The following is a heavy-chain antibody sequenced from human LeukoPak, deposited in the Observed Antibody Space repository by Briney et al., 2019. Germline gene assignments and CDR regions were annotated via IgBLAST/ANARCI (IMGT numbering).Heavy chain of an antibody. CDR1: GYSISSGFY. J-gene: IGHJ6*03. CDR2: IYYSGST. Sequence: PSETLSLTCTVSGYSISSGFYWGWIRQPPGKGLQWIGSIYYSGSTYYNPSLKSRVTISVDTSKNQFSLKLSSVTAADTAVYYCARHTYYYYYMDVWGKGTTVTISS. CDR3: ARHTYYYYYMDV. V-gene: IGHV4-38-2*02.